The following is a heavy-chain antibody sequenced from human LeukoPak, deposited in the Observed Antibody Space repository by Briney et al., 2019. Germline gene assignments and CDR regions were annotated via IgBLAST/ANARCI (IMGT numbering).Heavy chain of an antibody. Sequence: PSGPLSLTCTVSDSSITSTYYWAWFRQPPGKGLEWIATVFRLQTVRTFNNPSLESRVTMSLDPSQSQFSLNLTSVTAADTALYFCARVLHAPYLIDSWGQGTLVTVSS. V-gene: IGHV4-38-2*02. D-gene: IGHD2-8*01. CDR3: ARVLHAPYLIDS. CDR2: VFRLQTVRT. CDR1: DSSITSTYY. J-gene: IGHJ4*02.